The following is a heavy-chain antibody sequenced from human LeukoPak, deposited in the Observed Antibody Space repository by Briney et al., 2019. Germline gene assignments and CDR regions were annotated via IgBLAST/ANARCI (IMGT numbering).Heavy chain of an antibody. CDR1: GGSISSYH. CDR2: IYYSGST. D-gene: IGHD3-22*01. J-gene: IGHJ5*02. V-gene: IGHV4-59*01. CDR3: ARDPHYYDSSGYRVNWFDP. Sequence: SETLSLTCTVSGGSISSYHWSWIRQPPGKGLEWIGYIYYSGSTNYNPSLKSRVTISVDTSKNQFSLKLSSVTAADTAVYYCARDPHYYDSSGYRVNWFDPWGQGTLVTVSS.